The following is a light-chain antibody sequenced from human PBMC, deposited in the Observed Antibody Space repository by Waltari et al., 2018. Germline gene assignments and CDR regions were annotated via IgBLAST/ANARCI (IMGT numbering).Light chain of an antibody. CDR3: CSYAGAYTFV. J-gene: IGLJ3*02. CDR1: INDVGVEDY. CDR2: DVV. Sequence: QSALTQPHSVSASPGQSVTIPCSGSINDVGVEDYVSWYQQLPGKAPNFILYDVVKRPSGLPSRFSGAKYGTTASLTISGRQTDDEATNYCCSYAGAYTFVFGGGTKLTVL. V-gene: IGLV2-11*01.